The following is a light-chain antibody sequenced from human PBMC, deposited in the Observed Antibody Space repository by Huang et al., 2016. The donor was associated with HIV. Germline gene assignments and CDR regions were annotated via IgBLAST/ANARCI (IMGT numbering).Light chain of an antibody. CDR1: HRISSW. CDR3: QQQWT. CDR2: KAS. J-gene: IGKJ1*01. Sequence: DIQMTQSPSTLSAFVGDRVTITCRTSHRISSWLAWYQQKPGKAPNLLNSKASNLERGVPSRFSGNGSGTEFTLTISGLQPDDLATYYCQQQWTFGQGTKVEI. V-gene: IGKV1-5*03.